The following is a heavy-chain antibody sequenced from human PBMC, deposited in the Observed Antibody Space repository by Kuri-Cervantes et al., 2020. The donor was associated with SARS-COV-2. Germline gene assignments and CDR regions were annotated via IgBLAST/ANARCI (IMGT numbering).Heavy chain of an antibody. D-gene: IGHD3-3*01. CDR3: ARAHTFLEWSSDAFDI. CDR2: ISYDGNNK. J-gene: IGHJ3*02. CDR1: GFTFSDHY. Sequence: GGSLRLSCTSSGFTFSDHYMHWVRQAPGKGLEWVTVISYDGNNKYYADSVKGRFTISRDNSKNTLYLQMNSLRAEDRALYYCARAHTFLEWSSDAFDIWGQGTMVTVSS. V-gene: IGHV3-30-3*01.